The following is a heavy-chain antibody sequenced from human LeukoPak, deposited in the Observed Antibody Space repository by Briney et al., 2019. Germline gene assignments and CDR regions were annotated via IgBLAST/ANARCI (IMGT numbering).Heavy chain of an antibody. CDR1: GFTFSTYD. J-gene: IGHJ6*02. Sequence: GGSLRLSCAASGFTFSTYDMSWVRQAPGKGLEWVAGISDSGGRTYYADSVKGRFTISRDNSKKMLYLQMSTLRAEDTAVYYCVRTYYDVGSGYGMDVWGQGTTVTVSS. D-gene: IGHD3-3*01. CDR3: VRTYYDVGSGYGMDV. CDR2: ISDSGGRT. V-gene: IGHV3-23*01.